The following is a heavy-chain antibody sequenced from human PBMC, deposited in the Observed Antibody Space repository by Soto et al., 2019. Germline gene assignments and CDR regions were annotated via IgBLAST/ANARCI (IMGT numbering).Heavy chain of an antibody. D-gene: IGHD1-7*01. J-gene: IGHJ6*02. CDR3: ASEGTPPNYYYYGMDV. Sequence: SVKVSCKASGGTFSSYAISWVRQAPGQGLEWMGGIIPIFGTANYAQKFQGRVTITADESTSTAYMELSRLRSDDTAVYYRASEGTPPNYYYYGMDVWGQGTTVTVSS. CDR1: GGTFSSYA. CDR2: IIPIFGTA. V-gene: IGHV1-69*13.